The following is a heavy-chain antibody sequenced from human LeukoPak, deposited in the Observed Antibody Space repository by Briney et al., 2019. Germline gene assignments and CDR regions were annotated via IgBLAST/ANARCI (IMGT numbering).Heavy chain of an antibody. V-gene: IGHV3-23*01. CDR1: GFAFSSYA. D-gene: IGHD3-10*01. CDR2: ISGSGGST. Sequence: PGGSLRLSCAASGFAFSSYAMSWVRQAPGKGLEWVSAISGSGGSTYYAASVKGRFTISRDNSKNTLYLQMNSLRAEDTAVYYCAKTYYYGSGSPRYYYYYMDVWGKGTTVTVSS. J-gene: IGHJ6*03. CDR3: AKTYYYGSGSPRYYYYYMDV.